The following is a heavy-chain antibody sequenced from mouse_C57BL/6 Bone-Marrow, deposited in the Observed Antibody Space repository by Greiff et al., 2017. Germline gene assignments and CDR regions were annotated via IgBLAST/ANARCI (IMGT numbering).Heavy chain of an antibody. V-gene: IGHV1-50*01. Sequence: VQLQQPGAELVKPGASVKLSCKASGYTFTSYWMQWVKQRPGQGLEWIGEIDPSDSYTNYNQKFKGKATLTVDTSSSTAYMQLSSLTSEDSAVYYCARRTARDYWGQGTTLTVSS. CDR2: IDPSDSYT. J-gene: IGHJ2*01. CDR1: GYTFTSYW. CDR3: ARRTARDY. D-gene: IGHD3-3*01.